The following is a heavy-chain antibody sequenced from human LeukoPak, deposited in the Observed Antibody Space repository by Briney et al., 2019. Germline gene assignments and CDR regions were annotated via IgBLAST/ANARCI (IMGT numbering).Heavy chain of an antibody. V-gene: IGHV4-61*02. D-gene: IGHD6-6*01. CDR1: GGSISSGSYY. CDR3: ATYSSSSGY. J-gene: IGHJ4*02. Sequence: PSQTLPLTCTVSGGSISSGSYYWSWIRQPAGKGLEWIGRIYTSGSTNYNPSLKSRVTISVDTSKNQFSLKLSSVTAADTAVYYCATYSSSSGYWGQGTLVTVSS. CDR2: IYTSGST.